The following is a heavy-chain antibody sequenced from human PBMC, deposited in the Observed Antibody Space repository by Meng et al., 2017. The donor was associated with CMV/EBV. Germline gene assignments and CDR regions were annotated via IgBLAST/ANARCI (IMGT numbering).Heavy chain of an antibody. V-gene: IGHV5-51*01. Sequence: KVSCKGSGYSFTSYWIGWVRQMPGKGLEWMGIIYPGDSDTRYSPSFQGQVTISADKSISTAYLQWSSLKASDTAMYYCASKSTAHTGQGGMDVWGQGTTVTVSS. J-gene: IGHJ6*02. D-gene: IGHD4-17*01. CDR1: GYSFTSYW. CDR2: IYPGDSDT. CDR3: ASKSTAHTGQGGMDV.